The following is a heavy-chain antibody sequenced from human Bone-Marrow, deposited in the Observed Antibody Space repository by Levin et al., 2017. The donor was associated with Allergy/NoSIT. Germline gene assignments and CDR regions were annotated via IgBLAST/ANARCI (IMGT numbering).Heavy chain of an antibody. CDR2: ITSTSST. D-gene: IGHD1-26*01. J-gene: IGHJ4*02. Sequence: GGSLRLSCEASGFTFSSFTMTWVRQAPGKGLEWVSSITSTSSTYYADSVKGRFTISRDNAKGSVYLQVNSLRAEDTAVYYGAVLVGGTRWGQGTLVTASS. CDR1: GFTFSSFT. CDR3: AVLVGGTR. V-gene: IGHV3-21*01.